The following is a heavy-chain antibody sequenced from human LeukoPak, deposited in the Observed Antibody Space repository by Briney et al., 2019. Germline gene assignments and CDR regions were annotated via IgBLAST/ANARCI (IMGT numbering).Heavy chain of an antibody. Sequence: GGSLRLSCAASGFTFSSYWMSWVRQAPGKGLEWVAFIRYDGSNKYYADSVKGRFTISRDNSKNTLYLQMNSLRAEDTAVYYCAKGMIYGDYDFDYWGQGTLVTVSS. V-gene: IGHV3-30*02. CDR2: IRYDGSNK. CDR3: AKGMIYGDYDFDY. J-gene: IGHJ4*02. D-gene: IGHD4-17*01. CDR1: GFTFSSYW.